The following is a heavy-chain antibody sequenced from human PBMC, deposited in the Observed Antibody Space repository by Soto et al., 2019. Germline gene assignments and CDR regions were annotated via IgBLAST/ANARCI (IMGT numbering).Heavy chain of an antibody. Sequence: GESLKISCKGSGYSFTSYWIGWVRQMPGKGLEWMGVIYPGDSDTRYSPSFQGQVTISADKSISTAYLQWSSLKASDTAMYHCARHKRTGETTYYYSYMDVWGKGTTVTVSS. CDR3: ARHKRTGETTYYYSYMDV. CDR1: GYSFTSYW. D-gene: IGHD1-1*01. J-gene: IGHJ6*03. CDR2: IYPGDSDT. V-gene: IGHV5-51*01.